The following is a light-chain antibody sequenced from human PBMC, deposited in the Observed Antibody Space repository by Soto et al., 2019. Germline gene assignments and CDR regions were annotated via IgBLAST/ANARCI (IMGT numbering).Light chain of an antibody. CDR3: SSYTSSSTLVV. J-gene: IGLJ2*01. V-gene: IGLV2-14*01. CDR2: DVN. Sequence: QSVLTQPASVSGSPGQSITISCTGTISDIGGYNFISWYQHHPGKAPKLVIYDVNNRPSGISNRFSGSKSGNTASLTISGLQAEDEADYYCSSYTSSSTLVVFGGGTKLTVL. CDR1: ISDIGGYNF.